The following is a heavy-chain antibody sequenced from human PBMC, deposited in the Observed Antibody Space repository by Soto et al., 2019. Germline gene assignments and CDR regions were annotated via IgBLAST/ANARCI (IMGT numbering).Heavy chain of an antibody. Sequence: EVQLVESGGDLVQPGGSLRLSCAASGFTFSGYWMAWVRQAPGKGLEWVANIKQDGSVKYYVDSLKGRFTISRDNAKNSLYLQMDSLRAEDTAGYFCATESYYHWQYWGQGTLVTVSS. CDR2: IKQDGSVK. CDR1: GFTFSGYW. D-gene: IGHD3-9*01. V-gene: IGHV3-7*01. CDR3: ATESYYHWQY. J-gene: IGHJ4*02.